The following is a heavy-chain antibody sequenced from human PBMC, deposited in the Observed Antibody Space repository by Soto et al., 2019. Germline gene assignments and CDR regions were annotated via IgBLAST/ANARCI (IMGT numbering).Heavy chain of an antibody. Sequence: QVQLVQSGAEVKKPGSSVKVSCKASGGTFSSYAISWVRQAPGQGLEWMGGIIPIFGTANYAQKFQGRVTITADKSTSTAYMELRSLRSAETAVYYCARGVHCSSTSCYYYYGMDVWGQGTTVTVSS. CDR2: IIPIFGTA. V-gene: IGHV1-69*06. D-gene: IGHD2-2*01. J-gene: IGHJ6*02. CDR1: GGTFSSYA. CDR3: ARGVHCSSTSCYYYYGMDV.